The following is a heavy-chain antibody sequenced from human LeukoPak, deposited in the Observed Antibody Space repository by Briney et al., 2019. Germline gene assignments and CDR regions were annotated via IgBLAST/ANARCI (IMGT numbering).Heavy chain of an antibody. J-gene: IGHJ4*02. D-gene: IGHD5-12*01. CDR1: GFSINNYY. CDR3: AREYPNDIVAASFDS. V-gene: IGHV4-4*07. Sequence: SETLSLTCTASGFSINNYYWTWIRQPAGKGLEWIARIYSSGTTNYNPSLKSRVTMSVDTSKNQFSLKLSSVTAADTAEYSCAREYPNDIVAASFDSWGQGTLVTVSS. CDR2: IYSSGTT.